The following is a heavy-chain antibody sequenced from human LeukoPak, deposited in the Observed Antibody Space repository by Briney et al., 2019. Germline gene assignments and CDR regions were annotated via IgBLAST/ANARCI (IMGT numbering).Heavy chain of an antibody. CDR1: GFTVSSNY. D-gene: IGHD1-1*01. Sequence: GGSLRLSCAASGFTVSSNYMSWVRQAPGKGLEWVSVIYSGGSTYYADSVKGRFTISRDNSKNTLYLQMNSLRAEDTAVYYCARDRSTGTTVNWFDPWGQGTLVTVSS. J-gene: IGHJ5*02. V-gene: IGHV3-66*01. CDR3: ARDRSTGTTVNWFDP. CDR2: IYSGGST.